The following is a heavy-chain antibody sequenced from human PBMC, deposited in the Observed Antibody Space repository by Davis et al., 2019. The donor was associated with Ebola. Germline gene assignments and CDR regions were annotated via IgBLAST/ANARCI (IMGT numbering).Heavy chain of an antibody. CDR1: GFTFSDYY. CDR3: AKAYAVGGTCYSSAES. D-gene: IGHD2-15*01. Sequence: GESLKISCAASGFTFSDYYMSWIRQAPGKRLEWVSAICGSGGNTYYAGSVRGRFTISRDDSKNTLYLQMNSLRAEDTAVYYCAKAYAVGGTCYSSAESWGQGTLVTVSS. V-gene: IGHV3-23*01. J-gene: IGHJ5*02. CDR2: ICGSGGNT.